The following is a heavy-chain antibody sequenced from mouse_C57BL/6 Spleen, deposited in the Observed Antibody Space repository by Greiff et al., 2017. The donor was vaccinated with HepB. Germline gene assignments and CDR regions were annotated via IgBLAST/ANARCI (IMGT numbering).Heavy chain of an antibody. CDR1: GYTFTSYW. CDR2: IDPSDSET. Sequence: QVQLQQPGAELVRPGSSVKLSCKASGYTFTSYWMHWVKQRPIQGLEWIGNIDPSDSETHYNQKFKDKATLTVDKSSSTAYMQLSSLTSEDSAVYYWARGGLRLRYFDYWGQGTTLTVSS. V-gene: IGHV1-52*01. D-gene: IGHD3-2*02. CDR3: ARGGLRLRYFDY. J-gene: IGHJ2*01.